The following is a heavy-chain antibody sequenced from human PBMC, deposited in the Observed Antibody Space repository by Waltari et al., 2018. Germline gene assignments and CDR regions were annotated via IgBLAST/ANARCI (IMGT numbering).Heavy chain of an antibody. Sequence: QVQLVQSGAEVKKPGASVKVSCKASGYTFTSYGISWVRQAPGQGLEWMGWISAYNGNTNDAQKLQGRVTMTTDTATSTAYMELRSLRSDDTAVYYCARDMSGGDYDILTGPDNWFDPWGQGTLVTVSS. D-gene: IGHD3-9*01. CDR3: ARDMSGGDYDILTGPDNWFDP. J-gene: IGHJ5*02. V-gene: IGHV1-18*01. CDR2: ISAYNGNT. CDR1: GYTFTSYG.